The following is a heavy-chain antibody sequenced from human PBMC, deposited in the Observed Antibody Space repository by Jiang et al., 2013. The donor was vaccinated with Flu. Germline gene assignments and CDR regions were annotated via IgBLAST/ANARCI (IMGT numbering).Heavy chain of an antibody. J-gene: IGHJ4*02. Sequence: KPSETLSLTCTVSGGSISSSSYYWGWIRQPPGKGLEWIGSIYYSGSTYYNPSLKSRVTISVDTSKNQFSLKLSSVTAADTAVYYCARHGWGAELEPVDYWGQGTLVTVSS. CDR3: ARHGWGAELEPVDY. CDR1: GGSISSSSYY. CDR2: IYYSGST. V-gene: IGHV4-39*01. D-gene: IGHD1-1*01.